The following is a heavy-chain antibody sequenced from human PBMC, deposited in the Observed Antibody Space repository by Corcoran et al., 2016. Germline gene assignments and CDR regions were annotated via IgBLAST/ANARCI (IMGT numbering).Heavy chain of an antibody. V-gene: IGHV3-21*01. D-gene: IGHD2-2*01. J-gene: IGHJ4*01. Sequence: EVQLVESGGGLVKPGGSLRLSCAASGFTFSSYSMNWVRQAPGKGLEWVSSISSSSSYIYYADSVKGRFTISRDNAKNSLYLQMNSLRAEDTAVYYCARGGEIVVVPACYFDYWGHGTLVTVSS. CDR2: ISSSSSYI. CDR3: ARGGEIVVVPACYFDY. CDR1: GFTFSSYS.